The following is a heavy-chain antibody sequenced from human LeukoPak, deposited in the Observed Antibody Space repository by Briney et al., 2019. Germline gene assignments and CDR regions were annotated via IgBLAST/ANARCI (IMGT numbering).Heavy chain of an antibody. V-gene: IGHV4-39*07. D-gene: IGHD3-10*01. J-gene: IGHJ6*03. Sequence: SETLSLTCSVSGASITSNRYYWVWIRQPPGKGLEWIGNSDNSGSPNYNTSLKSLFSISVDTSKNQFSLKLTSVTAADTAVYYCARGDGADGYFGSGSYYLYYYYYMDVWGKGTTVTVSS. CDR3: ARGDGADGYFGSGSYYLYYYYYMDV. CDR2: SDNSGSP. CDR1: GASITSNRYY.